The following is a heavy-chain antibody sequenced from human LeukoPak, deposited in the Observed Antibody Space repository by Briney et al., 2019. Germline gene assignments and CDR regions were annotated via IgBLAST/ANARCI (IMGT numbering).Heavy chain of an antibody. CDR3: ARGEGGIAAAGTDF. CDR2: IYSGGST. Sequence: GGSLRLSCAASGFIVSNNYMSWVRQAPGKGPEGVSVIYSGGSTYYADSVKGRFTISRDNSKNTLYLQMNSLRAEDTAVYYCARGEGGIAAAGTDFWGPGTLVTVSS. D-gene: IGHD6-13*01. CDR1: GFIVSNNY. V-gene: IGHV3-53*01. J-gene: IGHJ4*02.